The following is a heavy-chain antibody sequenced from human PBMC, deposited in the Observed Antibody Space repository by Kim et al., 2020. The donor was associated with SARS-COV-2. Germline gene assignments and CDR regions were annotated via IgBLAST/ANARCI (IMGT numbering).Heavy chain of an antibody. D-gene: IGHD6-13*01. CDR1: GFTFSSYG. Sequence: GGSLRLSCAASGFTFSSYGMHWVRQAPGKGLEWVAVISYDGSNKYYADSVKGRFTISRDNSKNTLYLQMNSLRAEDTAADYCGKGRYSSSWTYFDYWGQG. J-gene: IGHJ4*02. V-gene: IGHV3-30*18. CDR3: GKGRYSSSWTYFDY. CDR2: ISYDGSNK.